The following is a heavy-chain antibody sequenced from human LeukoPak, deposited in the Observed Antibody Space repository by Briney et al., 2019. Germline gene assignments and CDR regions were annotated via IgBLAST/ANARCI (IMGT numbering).Heavy chain of an antibody. CDR2: IYYSGST. J-gene: IGHJ3*02. Sequence: KASETLSLTCTVSGGSVSSGSYYWSWIRQPPGKGLEWIGYIYYSGSTNSNPSLKSRVTISVDTSKNQSSLKLSSVTAADTAVFYCARGASGYDVFDIWGQGTMVTVSS. D-gene: IGHD3-22*01. CDR3: ARGASGYDVFDI. CDR1: GGSVSSGSYY. V-gene: IGHV4-61*01.